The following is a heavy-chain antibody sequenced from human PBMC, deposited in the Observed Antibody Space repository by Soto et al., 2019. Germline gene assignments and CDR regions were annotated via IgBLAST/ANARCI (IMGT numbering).Heavy chain of an antibody. D-gene: IGHD1-20*01. CDR1: GGSISSGGYY. V-gene: IGHV4-31*03. CDR3: ARGIITGTENWFDP. Sequence: SETLSLTCTVSGGSISSGGYYWSWIRQHPGKGLEWIGYIYYSGSTYYNPSLKSRVTISVDTSKNQFSLKLSSVTAADTAVYYRARGIITGTENWFDPWGQGTLVTVSS. CDR2: IYYSGST. J-gene: IGHJ5*02.